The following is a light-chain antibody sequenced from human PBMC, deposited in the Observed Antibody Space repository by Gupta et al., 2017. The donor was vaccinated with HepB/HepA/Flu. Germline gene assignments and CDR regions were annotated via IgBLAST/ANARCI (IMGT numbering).Light chain of an antibody. CDR1: QSVSSY. V-gene: IGKV3-11*01. Sequence: EIVLTQSPATLSLSPGESATLSCRASQSVSSYLAWYQQKPGQAPRLLIYAASNRATGIPARFSGSGAGTDFTLTISSLEPEDFAVYYSQQRSNWPPFTFGGGTKVEIK. CDR2: AAS. CDR3: QQRSNWPPFT. J-gene: IGKJ4*01.